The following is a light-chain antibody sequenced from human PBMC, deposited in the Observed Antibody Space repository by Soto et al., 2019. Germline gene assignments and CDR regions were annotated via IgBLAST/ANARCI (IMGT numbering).Light chain of an antibody. CDR3: QQYNNWPPIT. CDR2: GAS. CDR1: QSVRSK. J-gene: IGKJ5*01. V-gene: IGKV3-15*01. Sequence: EVVMTQSLDTLSVCPGETVTLSCRASQSVRSKLAWYQQKPGQAPRLFIYGASTRATGIPARFSGSGSGTEFTLTISSLQSEDFAIYYCQQYNNWPPITFGQGTLLEI.